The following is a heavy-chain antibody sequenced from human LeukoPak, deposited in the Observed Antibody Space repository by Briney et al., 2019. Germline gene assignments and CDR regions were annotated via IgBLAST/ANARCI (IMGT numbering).Heavy chain of an antibody. D-gene: IGHD4-17*01. V-gene: IGHV3-23*01. J-gene: IGHJ4*02. CDR2: ISGSGGST. CDR3: AKEYYGDYPNTLDY. CDR1: GFTFSSYA. Sequence: TGGSLRLSCAASGFTFSSYAMSWVRQAPGKGLEWVSAISGSGGSTYYADSAKGRFTISRDNSKNTLYLQMNSLRAEDTAVYYCAKEYYGDYPNTLDYWGQGTLVTVSS.